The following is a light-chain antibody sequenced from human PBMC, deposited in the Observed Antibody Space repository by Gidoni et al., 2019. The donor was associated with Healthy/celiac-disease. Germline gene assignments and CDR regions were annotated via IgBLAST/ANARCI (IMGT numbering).Light chain of an antibody. J-gene: IGKJ3*01. V-gene: IGKV3-20*01. CDR2: GAS. CDR3: QQYGSSFT. CDR1: QSVSSSY. Sequence: LVLTPSPGTLSLSPGERATLSCRASQSVSSSYLAWYQQKPGQAPRLLIYGASSRATGIPDRFSGSGSGTDFTLTISRLEPEDFAVYYCQQYGSSFTFGPGTKVDIK.